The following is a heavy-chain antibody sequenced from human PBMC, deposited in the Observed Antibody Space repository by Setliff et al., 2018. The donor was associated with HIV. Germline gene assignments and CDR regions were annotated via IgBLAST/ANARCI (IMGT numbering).Heavy chain of an antibody. D-gene: IGHD3-22*01. CDR2: IKKDGREK. V-gene: IGHV3-7*01. Sequence: GGSLRLSCVVSGLTFNRYWMSWVRQAPGKGLEWVATIKKDGREKYYVDSVKGRFTISRDNAKDSLYLQMNSLRGEDTAVYYCAGSRGYFVKAEWGQGTLVTVSS. CDR3: AGSRGYFVKAE. J-gene: IGHJ4*02. CDR1: GLTFNRYW.